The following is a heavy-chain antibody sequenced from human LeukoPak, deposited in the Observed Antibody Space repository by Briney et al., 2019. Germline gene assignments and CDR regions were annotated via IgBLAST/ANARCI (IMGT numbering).Heavy chain of an antibody. CDR2: INHSGST. Sequence: EPSETLSLTCAVYGGSFSGYYWSWIRQPPGKGLEWIGEINHSGSTNYNPSLKSRVTISVDTSKNQFSLKLSSVTAADTAVYYCARLKWFGEGYMDVWGKGTTVTISS. CDR3: ARLKWFGEGYMDV. V-gene: IGHV4-34*01. D-gene: IGHD3-10*01. CDR1: GGSFSGYY. J-gene: IGHJ6*03.